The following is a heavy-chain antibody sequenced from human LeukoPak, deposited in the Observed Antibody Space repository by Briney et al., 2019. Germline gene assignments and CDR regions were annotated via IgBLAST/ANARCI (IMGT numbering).Heavy chain of an antibody. Sequence: SETLSLTCTVSGGSISSSFYYWGWIRQPPGKGLEWIGYIYDSGSTNYNPSLKSRVTISVDTSKNQFSLKLSSVTAADTAVYYCACLTTADAFDIWGQGTMVTVSS. CDR2: IYDSGST. J-gene: IGHJ3*02. CDR3: ACLTTADAFDI. D-gene: IGHD3-22*01. CDR1: GGSISSSFYY. V-gene: IGHV4-61*05.